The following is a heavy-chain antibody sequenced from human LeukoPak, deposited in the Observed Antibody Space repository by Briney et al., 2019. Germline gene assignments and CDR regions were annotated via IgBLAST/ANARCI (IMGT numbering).Heavy chain of an antibody. J-gene: IGHJ4*02. V-gene: IGHV3-23*01. D-gene: IGHD5-18*01. CDR1: GFTFSSCA. CDR2: ISGSGSNT. Sequence: GGSLRLSCAASGFTFSSCAMSWVRQAPGKGLEWVPTISGSGSNTYYADSVKGRFTISRDNSRDALYLQMHSLRADDTAVYFCAKTPRGYTYVPDYWGQGTLVTVST. CDR3: AKTPRGYTYVPDY.